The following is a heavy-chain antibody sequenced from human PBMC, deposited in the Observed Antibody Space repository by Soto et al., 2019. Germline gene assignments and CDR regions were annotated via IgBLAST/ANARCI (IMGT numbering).Heavy chain of an antibody. D-gene: IGHD4-17*01. CDR2: ISSSSSYI. Sequence: PGGSLRLSCAASGFTFSSYSMNWVRQAPGKGLEWVSSISSSSSYIYYADSVKGRFTISRDNAKNSLYLQMNSLRAEDTAVYYCARDSDYGDYFTFDPWGQGSLVTVDS. CDR1: GFTFSSYS. J-gene: IGHJ5*02. V-gene: IGHV3-21*01. CDR3: ARDSDYGDYFTFDP.